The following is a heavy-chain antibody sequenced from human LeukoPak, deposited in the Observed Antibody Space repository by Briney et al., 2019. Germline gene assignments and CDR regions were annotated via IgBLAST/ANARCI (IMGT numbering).Heavy chain of an antibody. CDR2: IKSKTDGGTT. J-gene: IGHJ4*02. D-gene: IGHD3-22*01. CDR3: TTDLTYYYDSSGYYCVY. V-gene: IGHV3-15*01. Sequence: GGSLRLSCAASGFTFSNAWMSWVRQAPGKGLEWVGRIKSKTDGGTTDYAAPVKGRFTISRDDSKNTLYLQMNSLKTEDTAVYYCTTDLTYYYDSSGYYCVYWGQGTLVTVSS. CDR1: GFTFSNAW.